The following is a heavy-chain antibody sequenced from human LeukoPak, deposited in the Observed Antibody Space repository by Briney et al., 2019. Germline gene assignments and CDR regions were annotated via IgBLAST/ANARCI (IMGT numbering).Heavy chain of an antibody. CDR3: AKGWVSFPFNWFDP. Sequence: PGGSLRLSCAASGFTFSSYAMSWIRQAPGKGLEWVSAISGSGGSTYYADSVKGRFTISRDNSKNTLYLQMNSLRAEDTAVYYCAKGWVSFPFNWFDPWGQGTLVTVSS. CDR2: ISGSGGST. V-gene: IGHV3-23*01. D-gene: IGHD3-22*01. J-gene: IGHJ5*02. CDR1: GFTFSSYA.